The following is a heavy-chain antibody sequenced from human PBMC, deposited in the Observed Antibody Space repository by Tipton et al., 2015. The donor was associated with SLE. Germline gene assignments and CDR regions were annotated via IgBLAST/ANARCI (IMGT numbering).Heavy chain of an antibody. V-gene: IGHV4-59*01. J-gene: IGHJ3*02. CDR1: GGSFSGYY. CDR2: IYYSGST. D-gene: IGHD5-18*01. Sequence: TLSLTCAVYGGSFSGYYWSWIRQPPGKGLGWIGYIYYSGSTNYNPSLESRVTISVDTSKNQFSLKLSSVTAADTAVYYCARDRVGYSYGDAFDIWGQGTMVTVSS. CDR3: ARDRVGYSYGDAFDI.